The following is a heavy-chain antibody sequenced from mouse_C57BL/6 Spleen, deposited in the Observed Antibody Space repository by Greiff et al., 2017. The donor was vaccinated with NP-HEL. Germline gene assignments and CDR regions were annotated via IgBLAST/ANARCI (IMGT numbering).Heavy chain of an antibody. CDR1: GFTFSDYG. J-gene: IGHJ1*03. CDR2: ISSGSSTI. D-gene: IGHD1-1*01. V-gene: IGHV5-17*01. Sequence: EVQRVESGGGLVKPGGSLKLSCAASGFTFSDYGMHWVRQAPEKGLEWVAYISSGSSTIYYADTVKGRFTISRDNAKNTLFLQMTSLRSEDTAMYYCARPITTVVAREYFDVWGTGTTVTVSS. CDR3: ARPITTVVAREYFDV.